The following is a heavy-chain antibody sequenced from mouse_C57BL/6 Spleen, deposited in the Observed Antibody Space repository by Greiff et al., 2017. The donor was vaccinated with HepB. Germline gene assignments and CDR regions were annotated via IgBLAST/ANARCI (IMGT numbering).Heavy chain of an antibody. J-gene: IGHJ2*01. CDR1: GLNIKDYY. CDR2: IDPEDGET. Sequence: EVKVEESGAELVKPGASVKLSCTASGLNIKDYYMHWVKQRTEQGLEWIGRIDPEDGETKYAPKFQGKATITADTSSNTAYLQLSSLTSEDTAVYYCARSYGSIYFDYWGQGTTLTVSS. V-gene: IGHV14-2*01. D-gene: IGHD1-1*01. CDR3: ARSYGSIYFDY.